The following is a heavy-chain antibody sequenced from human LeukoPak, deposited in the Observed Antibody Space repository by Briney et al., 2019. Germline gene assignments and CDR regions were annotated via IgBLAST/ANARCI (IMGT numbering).Heavy chain of an antibody. CDR3: ARAGDSSGYSDY. V-gene: IGHV4-34*01. CDR2: INHSGST. CDR1: GGSFSGYY. D-gene: IGHD3-22*01. J-gene: IGHJ4*02. Sequence: SDTLSLTCAVYGGSFSGYYWSWIRQPPGKGLEWMGEINHSGSTNYNPSLKSRVSISVHTSKNQFSLKLSSVTAADTAVYYCARAGDSSGYSDYWGQGTLVTVSS.